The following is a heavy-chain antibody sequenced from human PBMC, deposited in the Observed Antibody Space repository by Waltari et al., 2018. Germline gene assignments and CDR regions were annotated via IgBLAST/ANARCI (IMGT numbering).Heavy chain of an antibody. J-gene: IGHJ4*02. CDR3: ASQHDYSNYWGSY. V-gene: IGHV3-23*04. CDR2: ISGSGGST. Sequence: EVQLVESGGGLVQPGGSLRLSCAATGFTFSSHSMSWVRQAPGKGLEWVSAISGSGGSTYYADSVKGRFTISRDNSKNTLYLQMNSLRAEDTAVYYCASQHDYSNYWGSYWGQGTLVTVSS. CDR1: GFTFSSHS. D-gene: IGHD4-4*01.